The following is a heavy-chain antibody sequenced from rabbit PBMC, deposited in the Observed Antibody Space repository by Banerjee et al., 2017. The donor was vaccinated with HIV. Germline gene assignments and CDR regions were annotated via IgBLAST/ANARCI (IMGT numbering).Heavy chain of an antibody. D-gene: IGHD8-1*01. J-gene: IGHJ5*01. Sequence: QSLEESGGDLVKPGASLTLTCTASGFSFSSGYYMCWVRQAPGKGLEWIACIYAGTSGSTYYASWAKGRFTISKTSSTTVTLQMTSLTAADTATYFCARGLSGYAGGGYPDWLDLWGQGTLVTVS. CDR2: IYAGTSGST. CDR1: GFSFSSGYY. V-gene: IGHV1S40*01. CDR3: ARGLSGYAGGGYPDWLDL.